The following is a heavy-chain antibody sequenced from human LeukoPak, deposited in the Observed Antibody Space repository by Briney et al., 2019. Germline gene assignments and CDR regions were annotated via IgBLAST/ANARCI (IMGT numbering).Heavy chain of an antibody. CDR2: ISYDGSNK. CDR3: ARVLYYYDSSDEYFQH. CDR1: GFTFSSYA. V-gene: IGHV3-30-3*01. Sequence: GRSLRLSCAASGFTFSSYAMHWVRQAPGKGLEWVAVISYDGSNKYYADSVKGRFTISRDNSKNTLYLQMNSLRAEDTAVYYCARVLYYYDSSDEYFQHWGQGTLVTVSS. D-gene: IGHD3-22*01. J-gene: IGHJ1*01.